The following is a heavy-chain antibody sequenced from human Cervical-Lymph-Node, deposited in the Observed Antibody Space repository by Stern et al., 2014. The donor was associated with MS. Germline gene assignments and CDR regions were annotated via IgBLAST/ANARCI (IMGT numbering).Heavy chain of an antibody. CDR1: GGSISSGDYY. CDR3: ARGGEYYDSSGYSLLDY. CDR2: IYYSGST. V-gene: IGHV4-30-4*01. D-gene: IGHD3-22*01. Sequence: QVQLQESGPGLVKPSQTLSLTCTVSGGSISSGDYYWSWIRQPPGKGLEWIGHIYYSGSTYYNPSLKSRVTISVDTSKNQFSLKLSSVTAADTAVYYCARGGEYYDSSGYSLLDYWGQGTLVTVSS. J-gene: IGHJ4*02.